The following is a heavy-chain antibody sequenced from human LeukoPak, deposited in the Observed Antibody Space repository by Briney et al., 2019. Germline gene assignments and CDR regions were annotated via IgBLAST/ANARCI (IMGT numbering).Heavy chain of an antibody. CDR1: GGSFSGYY. Sequence: SETLSLTCAVYGGSFSGYYWSWIRQPPGKGLEWIGEINHSGSTNYNPSLKSRVTISVDTSKNQFSLKLSSVTAADTAVYYCARSLFGKPGLDYWGQGTLVTVSS. CDR3: ARSLFGKPGLDY. V-gene: IGHV4-34*01. J-gene: IGHJ4*02. CDR2: INHSGST. D-gene: IGHD3-10*01.